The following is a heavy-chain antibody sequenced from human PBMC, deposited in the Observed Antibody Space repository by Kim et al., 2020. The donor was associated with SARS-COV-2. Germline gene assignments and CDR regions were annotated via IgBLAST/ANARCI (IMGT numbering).Heavy chain of an antibody. V-gene: IGHV4-31*02. CDR3: ARGRITIFGVVTEFDY. J-gene: IGHJ4*02. D-gene: IGHD3-3*01. Sequence: SLKRRVTIAVDTSKNQFSLKVSFVTAADTAVYYCARGRITIFGVVTEFDYWGQGTLVTVSS.